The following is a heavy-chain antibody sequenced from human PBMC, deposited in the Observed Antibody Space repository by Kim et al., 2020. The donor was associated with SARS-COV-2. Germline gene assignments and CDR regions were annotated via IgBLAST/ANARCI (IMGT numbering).Heavy chain of an antibody. Sequence: AIYYADSVRGRFTISTDNAKNSLYLQMNGLRAEDTAVYYCARDLGYSFDYWGQGSLVTVSS. CDR3: ARDLGYSFDY. J-gene: IGHJ4*02. V-gene: IGHV3-48*04. D-gene: IGHD2-21*01. CDR2: AI.